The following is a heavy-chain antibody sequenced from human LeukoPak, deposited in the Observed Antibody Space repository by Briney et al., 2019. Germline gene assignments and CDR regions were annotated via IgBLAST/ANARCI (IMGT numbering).Heavy chain of an antibody. CDR3: ARDSPLKGYNSGWATNSFDF. J-gene: IGHJ4*02. V-gene: IGHV3-23*01. CDR2: VTGGAVAT. CDR1: GFNFRSYA. D-gene: IGHD6-19*01. Sequence: GGSLRLSCAASGFNFRSYAMSWVRQAPGKGLEWVSPVTGGAVATYYADSVRGRHTISRDNSKNTLYLQMNSLRAEDTAVYYCARDSPLKGYNSGWATNSFDFWGQGTLVTVSS.